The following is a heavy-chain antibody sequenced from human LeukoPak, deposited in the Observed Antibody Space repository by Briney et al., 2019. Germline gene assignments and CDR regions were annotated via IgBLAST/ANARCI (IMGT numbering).Heavy chain of an antibody. D-gene: IGHD2-2*01. CDR3: AKGYCGSTNCYGDY. J-gene: IGHJ4*02. CDR1: GFTFSTYA. CDR2: ISGSDGST. Sequence: YPGGFLRLSCAASGFTFSTYAMSWVRQAPGKGLEWVSGISGSDGSTYYADSVKGRFTISRDNSKNTLYLQMNSPRAEDTAVYYCAKGYCGSTNCYGDYWGQGTLVTVSS. V-gene: IGHV3-23*01.